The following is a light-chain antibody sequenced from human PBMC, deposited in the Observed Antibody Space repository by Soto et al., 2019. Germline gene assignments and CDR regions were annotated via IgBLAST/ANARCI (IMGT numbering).Light chain of an antibody. CDR2: EVS. CDR3: QQYNNWPRT. J-gene: IGKJ1*01. CDR1: QSFSSTY. V-gene: IGKV3D-15*01. Sequence: IVLTQSPGTLSLSPGERATLSCRASQSFSSTYLAWYQQKPGQAPRLLIYEVSNTAIGIPDRFSGSGSGTEFTLTISSLQSEDFAVYYCQQYNNWPRTFGQGTKVDIK.